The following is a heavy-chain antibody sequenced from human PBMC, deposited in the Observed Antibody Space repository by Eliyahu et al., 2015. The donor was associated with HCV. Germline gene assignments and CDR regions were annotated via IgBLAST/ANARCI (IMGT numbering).Heavy chain of an antibody. Sequence: EVQLVESGGDLVQPGGSLRLSCAPSGXTFSSYPLGWARQTPGKGLEWVSGISGTGAYTYYADSVRGRFTISRDNADPTLYLQMSSLRDEDTAIYYCAKSGKGAMAHLAPFDYWGQGALVTVSS. V-gene: IGHV3-23*04. CDR3: AKSGKGAMAHLAPFDY. D-gene: IGHD2-2*01. CDR1: GXTFSSYP. CDR2: ISGTGAYT. J-gene: IGHJ4*02.